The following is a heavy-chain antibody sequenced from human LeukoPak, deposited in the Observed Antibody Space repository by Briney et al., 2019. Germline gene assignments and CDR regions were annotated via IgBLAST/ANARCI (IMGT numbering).Heavy chain of an antibody. V-gene: IGHV3-23*01. CDR2: ISRSDGGT. J-gene: IGHJ4*02. D-gene: IGHD1-26*01. CDR3: ARDRMGAILYFDY. Sequence: GGSLRLSCAASGFILSSYAMSWVRQAPGKGLEWVPVISRSDGGTYYADSVKGRFTISRDNSKNALYLQMNSLTAEDTAVYYCARDRMGAILYFDYWGQGTLVTVSS. CDR1: GFILSSYA.